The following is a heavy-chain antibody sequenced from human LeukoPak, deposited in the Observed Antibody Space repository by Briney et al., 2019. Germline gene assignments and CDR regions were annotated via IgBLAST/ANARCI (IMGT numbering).Heavy chain of an antibody. J-gene: IGHJ4*02. D-gene: IGHD2-8*01. V-gene: IGHV4-38-2*02. CDR1: GYSISSGYY. CDR3: ARSHMRYSTS. CDR2: IYHSGST. Sequence: SETLSHTCTVSGYSISSGYYWGWIRQPPGKGLEWIGSIYHSGSTYYNPSLKSRVTISVDTSKNQFSLKLSSVTAADTAVYYCARSHMRYSTSWGQGTLVTVSS.